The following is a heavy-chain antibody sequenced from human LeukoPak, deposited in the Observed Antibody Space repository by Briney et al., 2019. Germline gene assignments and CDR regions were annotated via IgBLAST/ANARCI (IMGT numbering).Heavy chain of an antibody. CDR3: ARDSDWLLFDY. CDR1: GFTFSAYW. CDR2: IHREGTTT. V-gene: IGHV3-74*01. Sequence: GGSLTLSCAASGFTFSAYWMHWVRQVPGKGLVWVSRIHREGTTTIYADSVKGRFTISTDNGKNTLYRHMNSLRADDTAVYYCARDSDWLLFDYWGQGTLVSVSS. J-gene: IGHJ4*02. D-gene: IGHD3-9*01.